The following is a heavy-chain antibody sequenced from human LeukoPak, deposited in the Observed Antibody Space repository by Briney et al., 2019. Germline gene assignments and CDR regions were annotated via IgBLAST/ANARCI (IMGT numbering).Heavy chain of an antibody. Sequence: SETLSLTCAVYGGSFSGYYWSWIRQPPGKGLEWIGEINHSGSTNYNPSLRSRVTISVDTSKNQFSLKLSSVTAADTAVYYCAYSSQLGRFDPWGQGTLVTVSS. D-gene: IGHD2-21*01. CDR3: AYSSQLGRFDP. CDR1: GGSFSGYY. V-gene: IGHV4-34*01. J-gene: IGHJ5*02. CDR2: INHSGST.